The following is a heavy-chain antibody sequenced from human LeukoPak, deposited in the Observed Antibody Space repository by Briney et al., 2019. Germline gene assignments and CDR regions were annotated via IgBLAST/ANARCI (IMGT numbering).Heavy chain of an antibody. CDR1: GGSISSSSYY. CDR2: IYYSGST. V-gene: IGHV4-39*01. D-gene: IGHD2-8*01. J-gene: IGHJ6*03. CDR3: ARARAYGYYYYYYMDV. Sequence: SETLSLTCTVSGGSISSSSYYWGWIRQPPGKGLEWIGSIYYSGSTYYNPSLKSRVTISVDTSKNQFSLKLSSVTAADTAVYYCARARAYGYYYYYYMDVWGKGTTVTVSS.